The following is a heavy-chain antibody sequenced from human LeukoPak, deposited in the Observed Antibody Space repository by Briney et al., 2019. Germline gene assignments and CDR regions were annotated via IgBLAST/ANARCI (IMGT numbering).Heavy chain of an antibody. CDR1: GDSISSYY. J-gene: IGHJ6*03. V-gene: IGHV4-59*01. Sequence: SETLSLTCTVSGDSISSYYWSWIRQPPGKGLEWIGYIYYSGRTNYNPSLQSRVTISVDTSKNQFSLKLSSVTAADTAVYYCARGGSGSPWDYYYYYMDVWGKGTTVTISS. D-gene: IGHD3-10*01. CDR2: IYYSGRT. CDR3: ARGGSGSPWDYYYYYMDV.